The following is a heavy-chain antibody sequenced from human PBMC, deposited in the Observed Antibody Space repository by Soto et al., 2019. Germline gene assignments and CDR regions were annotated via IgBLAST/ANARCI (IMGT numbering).Heavy chain of an antibody. J-gene: IGHJ6*02. CDR3: AKAMDVVVVAATHDYYYYYGMDV. Sequence: AGGSLRLSCAASGFTFSSYAMSWARQAPGKGLERVSAISGSGGSTYYADSVKGRFTISRDNSKNTLYLQMNSLRAEDTAVYYCAKAMDVVVVAATHDYYYYYGMDVWGQGTTVTVSS. CDR2: ISGSGGST. V-gene: IGHV3-23*01. CDR1: GFTFSSYA. D-gene: IGHD2-15*01.